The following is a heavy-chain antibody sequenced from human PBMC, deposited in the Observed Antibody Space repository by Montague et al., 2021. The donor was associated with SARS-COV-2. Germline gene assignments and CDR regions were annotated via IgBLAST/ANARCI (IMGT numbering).Heavy chain of an antibody. V-gene: IGHV4-61*01. CDR3: VKDSVYP. Sequence: SETLSLTCTVTGDSVISDKYYWSWIRQPPGKGLEWIGFIYDSGSXSYNPSLHSRVTITIDTSKNQFSLNLMSVTHADTAVYYCVKDSVYPWGQGTLVTVSS. CDR2: IYDSGSX. D-gene: IGHD2-15*01. J-gene: IGHJ5*02. CDR1: GDSVISDKYY.